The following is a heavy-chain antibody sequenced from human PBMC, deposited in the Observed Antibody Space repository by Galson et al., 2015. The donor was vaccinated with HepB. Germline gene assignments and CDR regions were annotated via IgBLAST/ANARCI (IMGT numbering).Heavy chain of an antibody. CDR3: TRVSQPLLYRFDY. D-gene: IGHD2-2*02. J-gene: IGHJ4*02. Sequence: SLRLSCAASGFTFGDYAMSWFRQAPGKGLEWVGFIRSKAYGGTTEYAASVKGRFTISRDDSKSIAYLQMNSLKTEDTAVYYCTRVSQPLLYRFDYWGQGTLVIVSS. V-gene: IGHV3-49*03. CDR2: IRSKAYGGTT. CDR1: GFTFGDYA.